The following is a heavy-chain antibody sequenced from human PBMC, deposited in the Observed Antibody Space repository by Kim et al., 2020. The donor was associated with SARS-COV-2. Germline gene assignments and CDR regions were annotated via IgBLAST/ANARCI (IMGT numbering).Heavy chain of an antibody. CDR2: ISAYNGNT. CDR1: GYTFTRYG. CDR3: ARGGLLVWFGDGATEDAFDI. J-gene: IGHJ3*02. V-gene: IGHV1-18*01. D-gene: IGHD3-10*01. Sequence: ASVKVSCKASGYTFTRYGISWVRQAPGQGLEWMGWISAYNGNTNHAQKLQGRVTMTTDTSTSTAYMELRSLRSDEKAVYYCARGGLLVWFGDGATEDAFDIWGQGTMVTVSS.